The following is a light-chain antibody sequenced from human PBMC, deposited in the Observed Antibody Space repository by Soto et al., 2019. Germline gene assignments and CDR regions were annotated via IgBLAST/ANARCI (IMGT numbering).Light chain of an antibody. CDR2: DAS. CDR3: QHYDSYPWA. J-gene: IGKJ1*01. V-gene: IGKV1-5*01. CDR1: QSISGW. Sequence: DSQLTPSPSLPFASLGDSVTLTFRASQSISGWLAWYQQKPGEAPKVLIYDASSLESGVPSRFSGSGSGTEFTLTISSLQPDDFAAYYCQHYDSYPWAFGQGTKV.